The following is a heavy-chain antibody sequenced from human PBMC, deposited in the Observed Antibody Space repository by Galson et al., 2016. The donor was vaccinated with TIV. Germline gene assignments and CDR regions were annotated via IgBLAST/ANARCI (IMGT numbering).Heavy chain of an antibody. D-gene: IGHD3-22*01. V-gene: IGHV3-74*01. Sequence: SLRLSCAASGFTFSRYWMHWVRQGPGKGLEWVSRINTDGSVTTYGDSAKGRFSISRDNARNSLHLQINSLRVEDTAVYYCARDRDYYDSSSYSPDAFDMWGQGTMVTVSS. CDR2: INTDGSVT. CDR3: ARDRDYYDSSSYSPDAFDM. J-gene: IGHJ3*02. CDR1: GFTFSRYW.